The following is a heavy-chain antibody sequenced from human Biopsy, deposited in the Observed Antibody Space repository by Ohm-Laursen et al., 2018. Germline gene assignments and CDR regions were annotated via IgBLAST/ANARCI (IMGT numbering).Heavy chain of an antibody. CDR1: GGSIYNFF. J-gene: IGHJ4*02. V-gene: IGHV4-59*01. CDR2: IYYSGST. Sequence: GTLSLTCTVSGGSIYNFFWSWIRQPPGKGLEWIGCIYYSGSTNYNPSLKSRVTISVDRSKNHFSLELSSVTAADTAVYYCARVGVGAPSIDYFDSWGQGALVTVSS. CDR3: ARVGVGAPSIDYFDS. D-gene: IGHD1-26*01.